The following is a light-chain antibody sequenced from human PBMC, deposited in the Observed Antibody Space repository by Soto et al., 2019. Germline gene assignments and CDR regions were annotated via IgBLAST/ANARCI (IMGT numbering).Light chain of an antibody. J-gene: IGLJ1*01. CDR3: QSYDSSLSVSYV. Sequence: VLTQPPSGSGAPGQRVTISCTRSSSNIGAGYDVHWYQQRPGTAPKLLIYGNKNRPSGVPDRFSGSKSGTSASLAITGLQAEDEADYYCQSYDSSLSVSYVFGTGTKVTVL. CDR2: GNK. V-gene: IGLV1-40*01. CDR1: SSNIGAGYD.